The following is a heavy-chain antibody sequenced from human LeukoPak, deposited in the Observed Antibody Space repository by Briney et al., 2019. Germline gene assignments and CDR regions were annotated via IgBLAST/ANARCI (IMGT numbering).Heavy chain of an antibody. CDR3: ARLKTGTTNGMDV. CDR1: GGTFSSYA. J-gene: IGHJ6*02. V-gene: IGHV1-69*04. CDR2: IIPILGIA. Sequence: SVKVSCKASGGTFSSYAISWVRQAPGQGLEWMGRIIPILGIANYAQKFQGRVTITADKSTSTAYRELSSLRSEDTAMYYCARLKTGTTNGMDVWGQGTTVTVSS. D-gene: IGHD1-7*01.